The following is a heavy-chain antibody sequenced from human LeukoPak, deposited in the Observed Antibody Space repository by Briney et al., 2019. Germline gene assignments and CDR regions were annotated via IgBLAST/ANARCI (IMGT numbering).Heavy chain of an antibody. Sequence: SETLSLTCTVSGGSISSYYWSWIRQPPGKGLEWIGYIHYSGSTHYNPSLKSRVTISVDTSKNQVSLKLSSVTAADTAVYYCARGRRDWQWLRFNRGGFDYWGQGTLVTVSS. CDR2: IHYSGST. J-gene: IGHJ4*02. V-gene: IGHV4-59*12. CDR3: ARGRRDWQWLRFNRGGFDY. CDR1: GGSISSYY. D-gene: IGHD6-19*01.